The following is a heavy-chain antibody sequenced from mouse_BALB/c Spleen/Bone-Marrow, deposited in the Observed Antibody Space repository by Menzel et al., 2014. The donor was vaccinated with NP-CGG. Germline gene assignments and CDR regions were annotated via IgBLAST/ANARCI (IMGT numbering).Heavy chain of an antibody. D-gene: IGHD1-1*01. CDR3: ARSNYYGSKDY. J-gene: IGHJ2*01. CDR2: INPSTGYT. CDR1: GYTFTSYW. V-gene: IGHV1-7*01. Sequence: VQLQQSGAELAKPGASVKMSCKASGYTFTSYWMHWVKQRPGQGLEWLGYINPSTGYTEYNQKFKDKATLTADKSSSTAYMQLSSLTSEDSAVYYCARSNYYGSKDYWGQGTTLTVSS.